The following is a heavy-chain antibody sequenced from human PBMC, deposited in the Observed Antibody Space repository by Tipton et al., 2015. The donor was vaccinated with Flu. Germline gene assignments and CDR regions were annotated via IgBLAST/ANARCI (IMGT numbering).Heavy chain of an antibody. D-gene: IGHD6-13*01. CDR3: ASWLSSSWYSSYFDY. Sequence: LRLSCTVSGGSISSSSYYWGWIRQPPGKGLEWIGSIYYSGSTYYNPSLKSRVTISVDTSKNQFSLKLSSVTAADTAVYYCASWLSSSWYSSYFDYWGQGTLVTVSS. J-gene: IGHJ4*02. CDR1: GGSISSSSYY. CDR2: IYYSGST. V-gene: IGHV4-39*07.